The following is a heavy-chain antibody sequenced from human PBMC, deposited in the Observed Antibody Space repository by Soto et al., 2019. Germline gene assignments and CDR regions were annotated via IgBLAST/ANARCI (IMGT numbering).Heavy chain of an antibody. J-gene: IGHJ1*01. V-gene: IGHV4-59*08. CDR3: ARHLRPIGRYFVFQH. CDR1: GCSISSYY. Sequence: QVQLQESGPGLVKPSETLSLTCTVSGCSISSYYWSWIRQPPGKGLEWIGYIYYSGSTNYNPSLRSRVTISVDTSKNQFSLKLSSVTAADTAVYYCARHLRPIGRYFVFQHWGQGTLVTVSS. CDR2: IYYSGST. D-gene: IGHD1-20*01.